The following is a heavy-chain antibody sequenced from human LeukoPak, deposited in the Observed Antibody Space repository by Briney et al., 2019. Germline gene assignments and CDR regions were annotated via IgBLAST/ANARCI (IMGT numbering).Heavy chain of an antibody. CDR1: GGSFSGYY. V-gene: IGHV4-34*01. J-gene: IGHJ4*02. D-gene: IGHD6-19*01. CDR3: AEYSSGWSY. Sequence: PSETLSLTCGVYGGSFSGYYWSWIRQPPGKGLEWIGEINHSGSTNYNPSLKSRVTISVDTSKNQFSLKLSSVTAADTAVYYCAEYSSGWSYWGQGTLVTVSS. CDR2: INHSGST.